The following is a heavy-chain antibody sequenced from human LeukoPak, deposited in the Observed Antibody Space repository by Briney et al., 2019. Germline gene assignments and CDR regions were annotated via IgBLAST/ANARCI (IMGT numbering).Heavy chain of an antibody. CDR1: GFTFSTYP. CDR3: AKQGLSWELEDPFDY. V-gene: IGHV3-30*18. Sequence: GRSLRLSCVASGFTFSTYPIHGVRQAPGKGRDGVAVIEDDGKDKHYLESVKGRFPISRDNPKNTLYRQMNSLRAEDTAVYYCAKQGLSWELEDPFDYWGQGTLVTVSS. CDR2: IEDDGKDK. J-gene: IGHJ4*02. D-gene: IGHD1-26*01.